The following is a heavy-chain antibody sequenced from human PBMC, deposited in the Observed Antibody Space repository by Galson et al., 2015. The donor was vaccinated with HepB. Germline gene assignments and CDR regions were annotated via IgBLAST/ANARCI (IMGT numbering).Heavy chain of an antibody. CDR1: GYTFTGYY. CDR3: AREGDGYNYYFDY. CDR2: INPNSGGT. Sequence: SVKVSCKASGYTFTGYYMHWVRQAPGQGLEWMGWINPNSGGTNYAQKFQGRVTMTRDTSISTAYMELSRLRSDDTAVYYCAREGDGYNYYFDYWGQGTLVTVSS. D-gene: IGHD5-24*01. J-gene: IGHJ4*02. V-gene: IGHV1-2*02.